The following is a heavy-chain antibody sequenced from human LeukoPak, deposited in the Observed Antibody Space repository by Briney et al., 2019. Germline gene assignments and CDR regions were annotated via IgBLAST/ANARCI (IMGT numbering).Heavy chain of an antibody. CDR2: IYHSGST. J-gene: IGHJ4*02. V-gene: IGHV4-30-2*02. D-gene: IGHD3-22*01. CDR1: GGSISSGGYY. Sequence: SSETLSLTCTVSGGSISSGGYYWSWIRQPPGKGLEWIGYIYHSGSTYYNPSLKSRVTISVDRSKNQFSLKLSSVTAADTAVYYCASNYYDSSGILVPVGYWGQGTLVTVSS. CDR3: ASNYYDSSGILVPVGY.